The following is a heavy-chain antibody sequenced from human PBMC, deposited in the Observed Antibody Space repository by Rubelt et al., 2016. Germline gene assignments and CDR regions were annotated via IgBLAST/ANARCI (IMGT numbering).Heavy chain of an antibody. CDR3: ARDCSSTSCYLYYYGMDV. CDR2: IYYSGST. V-gene: IGHV4-39*01. D-gene: IGHD2-2*01. J-gene: IGHJ6*02. Sequence: QLQLQESGPGLVKPSETLSLTCTVSGGSISSSSYYWGWIRQPPGKGLEWIGSIYYSGSTYYNPSLKGRGTISVDTSKNQFSRKLSFVTAADTAVYYCARDCSSTSCYLYYYGMDVWGQGTTVTVSS. CDR1: GGSISSSSYY.